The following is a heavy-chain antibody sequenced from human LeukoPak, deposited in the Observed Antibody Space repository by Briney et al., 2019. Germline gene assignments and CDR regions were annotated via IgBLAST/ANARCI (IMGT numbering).Heavy chain of an antibody. J-gene: IGHJ4*02. CDR1: GGTFSSYA. CDR3: ARDKGTSYLSSFDY. V-gene: IGHV1-69*13. Sequence: GASVKVSCKASGGTFSSYAISWVRQAPGQGLEWMGGIIPIFGTANYAQKFQGRVTITADESTSTAYMELSSLRSDDTAVYYCARDKGTSYLSSFDYWGQGTLVTVSS. CDR2: IIPIFGTA. D-gene: IGHD6-6*01.